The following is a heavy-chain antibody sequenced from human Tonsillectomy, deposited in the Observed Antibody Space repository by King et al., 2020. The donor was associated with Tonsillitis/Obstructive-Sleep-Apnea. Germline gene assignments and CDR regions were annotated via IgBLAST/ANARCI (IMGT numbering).Heavy chain of an antibody. Sequence: QLVQSGAEVKKPGASVKVSCKASGYTFTGYYMHWVRQAPGQGLEWMGWINPNSGGTNYAQKFQGRVTMTRDTSMSTAYMELSRLRSDDTAGYYCARTGTRGVVIPPLGYWGQGTLVTVSS. CDR1: GYTFTGYY. V-gene: IGHV1-2*02. D-gene: IGHD3-3*01. CDR3: ARTGTRGVVIPPLGY. J-gene: IGHJ4*02. CDR2: INPNSGGT.